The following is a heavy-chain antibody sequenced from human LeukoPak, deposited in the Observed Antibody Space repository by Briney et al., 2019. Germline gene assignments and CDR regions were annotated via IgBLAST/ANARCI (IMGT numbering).Heavy chain of an antibody. CDR3: ARTAPSTYYYGGAGPFDY. Sequence: GASVKVSCKASGYTFTGYYMHWVRQAPGQGLEWMGWINPNSGGTNYAQKFQGRVTMTRDTSISTAYMELSRLTSDDTAVYYCARTAPSTYYYGGAGPFDYWGQGTLVTVSS. V-gene: IGHV1-2*02. CDR2: INPNSGGT. D-gene: IGHD3-22*01. CDR1: GYTFTGYY. J-gene: IGHJ4*02.